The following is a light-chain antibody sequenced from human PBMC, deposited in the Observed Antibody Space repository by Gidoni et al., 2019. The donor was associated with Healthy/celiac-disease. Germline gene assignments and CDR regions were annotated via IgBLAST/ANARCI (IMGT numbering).Light chain of an antibody. CDR3: CSYAGSYTFV. J-gene: IGLJ1*01. CDR2: DVS. CDR1: SSDVGGYNY. V-gene: IGLV2-11*01. Sequence: QSALTQPRSASGSPGQSVTISCTGTSSDVGGYNYVSWSQPHPGKAPKLMIYDVSKRPSGVPDLFSGSKSGNTASVTISGLQAEDEADYYCCSYAGSYTFVFGTGTKVTVL.